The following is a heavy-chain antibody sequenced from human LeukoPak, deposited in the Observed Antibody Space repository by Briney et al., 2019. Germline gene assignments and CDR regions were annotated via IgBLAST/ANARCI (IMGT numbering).Heavy chain of an antibody. J-gene: IGHJ6*02. CDR2: KYYSGNS. Sequence: SETRSLPCTVSGDSISSSTYYWGWIRQPPGKGLELIGSKYYSGNSYYNPSLKSRVSISVDTSKNQFSLKLSSVTAADTAVYYCARLYHYDSLDVWGQGAPVTVSS. CDR1: GDSISSSTYY. V-gene: IGHV4-39*01. CDR3: ARLYHYDSLDV.